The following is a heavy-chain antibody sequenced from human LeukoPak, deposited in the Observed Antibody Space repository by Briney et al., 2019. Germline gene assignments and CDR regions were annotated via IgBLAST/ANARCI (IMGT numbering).Heavy chain of an antibody. V-gene: IGHV3-48*04. CDR2: ISSSSSTI. CDR3: AKGLTYVPAASLDY. Sequence: PGGSLRLSCAASGFTFSSYSMNWVRQAPGKGLEWVSYISSSSSTIYYADSVKGRFTISRDNAKNSLYLQMNSLRAEDTALYYCAKGLTYVPAASLDYWGQGTLVTVSS. D-gene: IGHD2-2*01. J-gene: IGHJ4*02. CDR1: GFTFSSYS.